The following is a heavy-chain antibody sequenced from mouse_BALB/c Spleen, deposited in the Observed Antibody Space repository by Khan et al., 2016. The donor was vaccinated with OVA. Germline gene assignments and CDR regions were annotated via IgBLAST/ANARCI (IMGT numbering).Heavy chain of an antibody. V-gene: IGHV2-9*02. CDR1: GFSLTTYG. CDR3: ARASVISSDSFDY. Sequence: QVQLKQSGPGLVAPSQSLSITCTVSGFSLTTYGVHWFRQPPGNGLEWLGIIWAGGSTNYNSALMSRLTISKDNSNSQVFLKMNSLQTDDTAIYYCARASVISSDSFDYWGQGTPLTVSS. CDR2: IWAGGST. D-gene: IGHD3-3*01. J-gene: IGHJ2*01.